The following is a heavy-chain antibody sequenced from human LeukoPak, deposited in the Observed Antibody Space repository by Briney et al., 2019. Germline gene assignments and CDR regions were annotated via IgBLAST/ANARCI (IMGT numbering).Heavy chain of an antibody. V-gene: IGHV3-53*01. J-gene: IGHJ4*02. CDR2: IYSGGST. D-gene: IGHD3-22*01. CDR1: GFTVSSNY. CDR3: ARALPPLDYYDSSGPDY. Sequence: PGGSLRLSCAASGFTVSSNYMSWVRQAPGKGLEWVSVIYSGGSTYYADSVKGRFTISRDNSKNTLYLQMNSLRAEDTAVYYCARALPPLDYYDSSGPDYWGQGTLVTVSS.